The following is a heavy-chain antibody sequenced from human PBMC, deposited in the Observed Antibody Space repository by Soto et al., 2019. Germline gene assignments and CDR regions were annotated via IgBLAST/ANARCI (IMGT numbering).Heavy chain of an antibody. D-gene: IGHD3-3*01. J-gene: IGHJ6*02. CDR3: AKADDFWSGYHIYYYYGMDV. Sequence: GGSLRLSCAASGFTFSSYAMSWVRQAPGRGLEWVSGISGSGGRTYYADSVKGRFTISRDNSKHTLYLQMNSLRAEDTAVYYCAKADDFWSGYHIYYYYGMDVWDQGTTVTVSS. CDR2: ISGSGGRT. CDR1: GFTFSSYA. V-gene: IGHV3-23*01.